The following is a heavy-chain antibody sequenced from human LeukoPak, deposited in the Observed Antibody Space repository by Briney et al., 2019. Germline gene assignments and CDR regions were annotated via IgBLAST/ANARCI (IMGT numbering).Heavy chain of an antibody. CDR2: INHSGST. J-gene: IGHJ4*02. V-gene: IGHV4-34*01. CDR3: ARVLWAYYDIFDL. D-gene: IGHD3-9*01. CDR1: GGSFSGYY. Sequence: SETLSLTCAVYGGSFSGYYWSWIRQPPGKGLEWIGEINHSGSTNYNPSLKSRVAISVDTSKNHFSLRLSSVTAADTAVYYCARVLWAYYDIFDLWGQGTMVIVSS.